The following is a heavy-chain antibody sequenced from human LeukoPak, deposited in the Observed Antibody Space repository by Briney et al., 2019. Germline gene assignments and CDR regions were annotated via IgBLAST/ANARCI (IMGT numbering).Heavy chain of an antibody. CDR3: ASLCSGGSCYLESGWFDP. V-gene: IGHV4-39*07. CDR2: IYYSGST. D-gene: IGHD2-15*01. CDR1: GGSISSSSYY. J-gene: IGHJ5*02. Sequence: SETLSLTCTVSGGSISSSSYYWGWIRQPPGKGLEWIGSIYYSGSTYYNPSLKSRVTISVDTSKNQFSLKLNSVTAADTAVYYCASLCSGGSCYLESGWFDPWGQGTLVTVSS.